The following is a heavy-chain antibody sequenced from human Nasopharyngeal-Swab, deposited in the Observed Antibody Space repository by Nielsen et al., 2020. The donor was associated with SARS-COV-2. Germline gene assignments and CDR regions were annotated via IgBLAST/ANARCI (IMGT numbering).Heavy chain of an antibody. J-gene: IGHJ5*02. CDR2: IDPSDSYT. V-gene: IGHV5-10-1*01. Sequence: GKGLEWMGRIDPSDSYTNYSPSFQGHVTISADKSISTAYLQWSSLKASDTAMYYCARQRVNNWFDPWGQGTLVTVSS. CDR3: ARQRVNNWFDP. D-gene: IGHD6-25*01.